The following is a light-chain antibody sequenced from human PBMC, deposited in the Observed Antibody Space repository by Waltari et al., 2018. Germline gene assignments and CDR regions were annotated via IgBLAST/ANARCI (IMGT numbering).Light chain of an antibody. V-gene: IGKV3-15*01. CDR3: QKYNNWPRT. CDR1: QSVSSN. J-gene: IGKJ1*01. CDR2: GAS. Sequence: DIVMTKSPATLSVSQGERATLSCRASQSVSSNLAWYQQKPGQAPRLLIYGASTRASGIPARLSGSGSGTEFTLTISSLQSEDFAVYYCQKYNNWPRTFGQGTKVEIK.